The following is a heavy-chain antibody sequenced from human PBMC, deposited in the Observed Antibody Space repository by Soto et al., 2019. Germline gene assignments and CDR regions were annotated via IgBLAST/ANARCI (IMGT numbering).Heavy chain of an antibody. CDR1: GFTFISYG. V-gene: IGHV3-30*18. Sequence: QVQLVESGGGVVQPGRSLRLSCVASGFTFISYGMSWFRQAPGKGLEWVAIISYDGSLKYYGDAVTGRFTISRDNSRNPRYLQMDSLRAEDMSVYYCAKERIVVSSPCDFHNWGHGTLVTVSS. D-gene: IGHD3-22*01. CDR3: AKERIVVSSPCDFHN. CDR2: ISYDGSLK. J-gene: IGHJ1*01.